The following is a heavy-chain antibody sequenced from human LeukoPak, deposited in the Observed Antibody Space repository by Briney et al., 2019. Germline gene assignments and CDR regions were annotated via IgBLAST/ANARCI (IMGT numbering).Heavy chain of an antibody. D-gene: IGHD2-15*01. V-gene: IGHV1-69*13. J-gene: IGHJ5*02. CDR3: ARGARLFSGGSLGGGFDP. CDR1: GGTFSSYA. Sequence: SVKVSCKASGGTFSSYAISWVRQAPGQGLEWMGRIIPIFGTANYAQKFQGRVTITADESTSTAYMELSSLRSEDTAVYYCARGARLFSGGSLGGGFDPWGQGTLVTVSS. CDR2: IIPIFGTA.